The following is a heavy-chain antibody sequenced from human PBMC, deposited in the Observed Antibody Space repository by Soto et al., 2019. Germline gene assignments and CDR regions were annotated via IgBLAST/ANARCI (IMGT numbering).Heavy chain of an antibody. J-gene: IGHJ6*02. CDR2: IYYSGST. CDR3: ARDRSSSGERDYYYGMDV. Sequence: PSDTLSLNCTDSGGCISSYYWSWIRQPPGKGLEWIGYIYYSGSTNYNPSLKSRVTISVDTSKNQFSLKLSSVTAADTAVYYCARDRSSSGERDYYYGMDVWGQGTTVSVS. D-gene: IGHD6-6*01. V-gene: IGHV4-59*01. CDR1: GGCISSYY.